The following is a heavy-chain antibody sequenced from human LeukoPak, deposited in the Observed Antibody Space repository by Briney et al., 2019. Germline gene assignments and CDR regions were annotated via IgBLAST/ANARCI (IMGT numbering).Heavy chain of an antibody. J-gene: IGHJ3*02. D-gene: IGHD3-10*01. V-gene: IGHV3-7*01. CDR3: ARDPHFGALDI. Sequence: GGSLRLSCEASGVSFSNSWMAWVRQVPGSGLEWVADINQDGSHKYYVDSLRGRFTISRDNAKNSLHLQMNSLRAEDAAIYYCARDPHFGALDIWGQGTVVTVSS. CDR1: GVSFSNSW. CDR2: INQDGSHK.